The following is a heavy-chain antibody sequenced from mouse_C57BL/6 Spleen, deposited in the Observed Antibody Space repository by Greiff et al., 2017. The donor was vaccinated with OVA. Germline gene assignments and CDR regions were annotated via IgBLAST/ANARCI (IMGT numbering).Heavy chain of an antibody. Sequence: EVQVVESGGGLVKPGGSLKLSCAASGFTFSSYAMSWVRQTPEKRLEWVATISDGGSYTYYPDNVKGRFTISIDNAKNNLYLQMSHLKSEDTAMYYCARDQGLYLYFDVWGTGTTVTVSS. CDR2: ISDGGSYT. CDR1: GFTFSSYA. CDR3: ARDQGLYLYFDV. D-gene: IGHD3-1*01. J-gene: IGHJ1*03. V-gene: IGHV5-4*01.